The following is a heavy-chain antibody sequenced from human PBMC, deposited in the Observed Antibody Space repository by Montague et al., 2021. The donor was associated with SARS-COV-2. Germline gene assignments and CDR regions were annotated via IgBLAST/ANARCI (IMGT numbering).Heavy chain of an antibody. V-gene: IGHV4-34*01. CDR1: GGSFSGYS. J-gene: IGHJ4*02. D-gene: IGHD4-23*01. Sequence: SETQSLTCAVYGGSFSGYSWTWIRQSPGKGLEWIAEINHSGTTNYNFNPSLRSPVTISADKSKSQFSLKLSSVTAADTGVYDCAGGDPQPLTLIGLRGKSASDYWGQGTLVTVSS. CDR3: AGGDPQPLTLIGLRGKSASDY. CDR2: INHSGTT.